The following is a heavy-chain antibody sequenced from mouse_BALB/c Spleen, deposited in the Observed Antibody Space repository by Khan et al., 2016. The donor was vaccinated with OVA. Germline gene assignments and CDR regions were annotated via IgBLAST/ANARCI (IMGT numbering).Heavy chain of an antibody. V-gene: IGHV1-77*01. Sequence: QVQLKESGAELARPGASVKLSCKASGYTFTDYYINWMKQRTGQGLEWIGEIYPGSGNIYYNEKFKGKATLTADKSSSTAYMQLSSLTSEASAVYFCAREWAAGFAYWGQGTLVTVSA. CDR2: IYPGSGNI. J-gene: IGHJ3*01. CDR3: AREWAAGFAY. CDR1: GYTFTDYY.